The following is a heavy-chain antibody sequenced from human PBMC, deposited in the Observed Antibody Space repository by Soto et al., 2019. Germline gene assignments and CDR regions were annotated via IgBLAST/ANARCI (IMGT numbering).Heavy chain of an antibody. CDR3: AKSLIYDFRSGYSETGIVGATVPYFDY. Sequence: LRLSCAASGFTFSSYAMSWVRQAPGKGLEWVSAISGSGGSTYYADSVKGRFTISRDNSKNTLYLQMNSLRAEDTAVYYCAKSLIYDFRSGYSETGIVGATVPYFDYWGQGTLVTVSS. V-gene: IGHV3-23*01. J-gene: IGHJ4*02. CDR2: ISGSGGST. D-gene: IGHD3-3*01. CDR1: GFTFSSYA.